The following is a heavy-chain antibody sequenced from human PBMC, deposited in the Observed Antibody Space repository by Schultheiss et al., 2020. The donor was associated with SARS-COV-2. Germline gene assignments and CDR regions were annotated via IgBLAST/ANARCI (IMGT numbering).Heavy chain of an antibody. Sequence: SGPTLVKPTQTLTLTCTFSGFSLSTAGMCVGWVRQPPGKALEWLALIDWDDDKYYSPSLKSRLTITKYTSKNQVVLTMTNMDPVDTATYYCAHWPYYYGMDVWGQGTTVTVSS. CDR3: AHWPYYYGMDV. J-gene: IGHJ6*02. CDR2: IDWDDDK. V-gene: IGHV2-70*12. CDR1: GFSLSTAGMC.